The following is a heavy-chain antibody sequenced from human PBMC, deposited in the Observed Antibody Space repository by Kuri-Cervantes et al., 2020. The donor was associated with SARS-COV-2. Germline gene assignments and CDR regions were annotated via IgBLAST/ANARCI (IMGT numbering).Heavy chain of an antibody. D-gene: IGHD3-10*01. Sequence: SQTLSLTCPVYGGSFSGYYWSWIRPPPGKGLEWNGEINHIGSTNYNPSLKSRVTISVDTSKNQFSLKLSSVTAADTAVYYCARSAVRMVRGVIHYWGQGTLVTVSS. J-gene: IGHJ4*02. CDR3: ARSAVRMVRGVIHY. CDR1: GGSFSGYY. CDR2: INHIGST. V-gene: IGHV4-34*01.